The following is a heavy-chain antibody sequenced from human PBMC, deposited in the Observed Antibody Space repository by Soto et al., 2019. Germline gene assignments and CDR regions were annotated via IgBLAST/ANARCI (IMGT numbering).Heavy chain of an antibody. V-gene: IGHV4-39*01. J-gene: IGHJ5*02. D-gene: IGHD2-2*01. CDR3: ARADEDIVVVPAAITGWFDP. CDR1: AGSISSSSYY. CDR2: IYYSGST. Sequence: QLQLQESVPGLVKPSETLSLTCTVSAGSISSSSYYWGWIRQPPGKGLEWIGSIYYSGSTYYNPSLKSRVTISVDTSKNEFSLKLSSVTAADTAVYYCARADEDIVVVPAAITGWFDPWVQGTLVTVSS.